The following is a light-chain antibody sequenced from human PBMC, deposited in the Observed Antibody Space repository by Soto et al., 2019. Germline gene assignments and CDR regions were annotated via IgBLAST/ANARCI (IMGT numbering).Light chain of an antibody. CDR2: AAS. CDR1: QGITSY. Sequence: IQVTQSPSSLSASVGDRVTITCRASQGITSYLAWYQQKPGKAPKLLIYAASALQTGVSSRFSGSGYGTDFALTISNLQHEDLATYFCQQLSSYPLPFGGGTTVEF. CDR3: QQLSSYPLP. V-gene: IGKV1-9*01. J-gene: IGKJ4*01.